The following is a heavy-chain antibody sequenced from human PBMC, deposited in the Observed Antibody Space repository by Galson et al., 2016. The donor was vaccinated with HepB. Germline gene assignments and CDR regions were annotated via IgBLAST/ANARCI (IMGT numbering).Heavy chain of an antibody. J-gene: IGHJ4*02. D-gene: IGHD6-25*01. CDR1: GDSIRNVGRH. V-gene: IGHV4-39*01. CDR3: VRLGPAAAVANRRGSIY. Sequence: SETLSLTCTVSGDSIRNVGRHWGWFRQSPGEGLEYIGSIHSSGTSYYNPSLTSRITVSADTSRNQFFLSLTSVTAADTAIYYCVRLGPAAAVANRRGSIYWSQGTRVSVSS. CDR2: IHSSGTS.